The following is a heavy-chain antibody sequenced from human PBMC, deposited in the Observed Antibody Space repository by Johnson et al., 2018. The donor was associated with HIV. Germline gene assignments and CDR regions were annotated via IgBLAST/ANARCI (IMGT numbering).Heavy chain of an antibody. CDR1: GFTFSSYA. Sequence: QMLLVESGGGVVQPGRSLRLSCAASGFTFSSYAIHWVRQAPGKGLEWVAVISYDGSNKYYADSVKGRFTISRDNSKNTLYLQMNSLRPEDTAVYYCVQGVPNPAGAFDIWGQGTMVTVSS. CDR3: VQGVPNPAGAFDI. J-gene: IGHJ3*02. V-gene: IGHV3-30*04. D-gene: IGHD6-19*01. CDR2: ISYDGSNK.